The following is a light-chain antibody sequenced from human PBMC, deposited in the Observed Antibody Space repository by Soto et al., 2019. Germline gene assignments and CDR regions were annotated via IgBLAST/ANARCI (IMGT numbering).Light chain of an antibody. J-gene: IGLJ1*01. Sequence: QSALTQPPSVSGSPGQSVTISCTGTSSDIGGYNYVSWYQQLPGKAPKLMIYDVSKRPSGVPDRFSGSNSGNTASLTISGLQTEDEADYYCCSYAGTTHVFGTGTKLT. CDR2: DVS. V-gene: IGLV2-11*01. CDR1: SSDIGGYNY. CDR3: CSYAGTTHV.